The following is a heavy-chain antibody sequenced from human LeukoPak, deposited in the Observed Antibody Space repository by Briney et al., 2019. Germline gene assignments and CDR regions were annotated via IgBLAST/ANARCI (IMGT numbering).Heavy chain of an antibody. V-gene: IGHV1-58*01. D-gene: IGHD1-26*01. CDR3: AAESWIRGELLLGY. Sequence: GASVKVSCKASGFTFTSSAVQWVRQARGQRLEWIGWIVVGSGNTNYAQKFQERVTITRDMSTSTAYMELSSLRSEDTAVYYCAAESWIRGELLLGYWGQGTLVTVSS. CDR1: GFTFTSSA. CDR2: IVVGSGNT. J-gene: IGHJ4*02.